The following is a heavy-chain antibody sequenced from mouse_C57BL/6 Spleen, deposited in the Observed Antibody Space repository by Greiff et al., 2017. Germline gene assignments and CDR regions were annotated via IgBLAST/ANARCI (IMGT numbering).Heavy chain of an antibody. Sequence: QVQLQQPGAELVKPGASVKLSCKASGYTFTSYWMQWVKQRPGQGLEWIGEIDPSDSYTNYNQKFKGKATLTVDTSSSTAYMQRISLTSEDSAVYYCARILYYYYPWFAYWGQGTLVTVSA. CDR3: ARILYYYYPWFAY. D-gene: IGHD2-4*01. CDR2: IDPSDSYT. J-gene: IGHJ3*01. V-gene: IGHV1-50*01. CDR1: GYTFTSYW.